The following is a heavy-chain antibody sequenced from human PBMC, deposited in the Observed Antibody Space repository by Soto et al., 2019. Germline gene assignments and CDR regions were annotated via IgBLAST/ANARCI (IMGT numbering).Heavy chain of an antibody. J-gene: IGHJ6*02. CDR3: AASIFYYGMDV. CDR2: IYPGDSDT. CDR1: GYSFISYW. V-gene: IGHV5-51*01. Sequence: GESLRISCKGSGYSFISYWIAWVRQMPGKGLEWMGIIYPGDSDTKYNPSFQGQVTISADKSITTTYLQWSSLKASDTAIYYCAASIFYYGMDVWGQGTTVTVSS.